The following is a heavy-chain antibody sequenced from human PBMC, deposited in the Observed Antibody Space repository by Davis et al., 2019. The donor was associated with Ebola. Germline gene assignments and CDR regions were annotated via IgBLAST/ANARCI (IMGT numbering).Heavy chain of an antibody. CDR3: ARRFIAPRFLVVYGMDV. D-gene: IGHD6-6*01. V-gene: IGHV3-21*04. CDR1: GFTFSSYS. J-gene: IGHJ6*02. Sequence: GESLKTSCAASGFTFSSYSMNWVRQAPGKGLEWVSSISSSSSYIYYADSVKGRFTISRDNAKNSLYLQMNSLRAEDTAVYYCARRFIAPRFLVVYGMDVWGQGTTVTVSS. CDR2: ISSSSSYI.